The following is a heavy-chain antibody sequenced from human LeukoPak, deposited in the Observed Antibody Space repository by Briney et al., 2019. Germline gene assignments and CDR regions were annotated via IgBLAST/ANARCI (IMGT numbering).Heavy chain of an antibody. CDR1: GYTFTMYY. CDR3: AREEAYGDYYYYYYYMDV. D-gene: IGHD4-17*01. J-gene: IGHJ6*03. CDR2: INPSGGST. Sequence: ASVKVSCKASGYTFTMYYIHWVRQAPGQGLEWMGIINPSGGSTSYAQKFQGRVTMTRDMSTSTVYMELSSLRSEDTAVYYCAREEAYGDYYYYYYYMDVWGKGTTVTVSS. V-gene: IGHV1-46*01.